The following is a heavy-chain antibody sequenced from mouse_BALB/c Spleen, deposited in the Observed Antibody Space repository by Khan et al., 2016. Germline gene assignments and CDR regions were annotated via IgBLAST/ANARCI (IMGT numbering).Heavy chain of an antibody. CDR2: INPDSRTI. CDR3: ARAGYYGYLAY. Sequence: EVQLVGSGGGLVQPGGSLKLSCADSGFDFRRYWMSWVRQAPGKGLEWIGEINPDSRTINYSPSLKDKFTISRDNAKRTLYLQMSKVRSEDTALYYCARAGYYGYLAYWGQGTLVSVSA. J-gene: IGHJ3*01. V-gene: IGHV4-1*02. CDR1: GFDFRRYW. D-gene: IGHD1-1*01.